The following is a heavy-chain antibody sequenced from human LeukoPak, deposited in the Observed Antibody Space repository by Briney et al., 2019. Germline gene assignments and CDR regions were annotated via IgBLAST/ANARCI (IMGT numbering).Heavy chain of an antibody. CDR2: IYVDGRT. CDR3: AKKMSITAASQVDY. D-gene: IGHD1-20*01. V-gene: IGHV3-53*01. Sequence: PGGSLRLSCAASGFTVSTTYMSWVRQAPGKGLEWVSLIYVDGRTYYADSVKGRFTISRDDSKNTLYLQVNSLRAEDTAVYYCAKKMSITAASQVDYWGQGTLVTVSS. J-gene: IGHJ4*02. CDR1: GFTVSTTY.